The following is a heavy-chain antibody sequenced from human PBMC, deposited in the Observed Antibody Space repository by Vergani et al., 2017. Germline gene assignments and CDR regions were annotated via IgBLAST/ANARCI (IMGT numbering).Heavy chain of an antibody. CDR1: GYTFTSYY. J-gene: IGHJ6*02. V-gene: IGHV1-46*01. CDR2: INPSGGST. CDR3: AGEVDCSGGSCDSASPEGMDV. D-gene: IGHD2-15*01. Sequence: QVQLVQSGAEVKKPGASVKVSCKASGYTFTSYYMHWVRQAPGQGLEWMGIINPSGGSTSYAQKVQGRGTMTRDTSTSTVYMEVSSLRSEDTAVYYGAGEVDCSGGSCDSASPEGMDVWGQGTTVTVSS.